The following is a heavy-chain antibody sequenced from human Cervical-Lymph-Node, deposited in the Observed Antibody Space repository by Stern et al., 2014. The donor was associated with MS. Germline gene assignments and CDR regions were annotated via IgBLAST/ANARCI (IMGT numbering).Heavy chain of an antibody. Sequence: QLVQSGGGVVQPGRSLTLSCAASGFSLSNSGMHWVRQAPGKGLAWVAVMSFVGGNKKYGDSVKGRFSISRDMANNTLFLQMNSLRPEDTAVYYCMGVGDAMHVWGQGTTVIVSS. CDR3: MGVGDAMHV. CDR1: GFSLSNSG. J-gene: IGHJ6*02. V-gene: IGHV3-30*03. CDR2: MSFVGGNK.